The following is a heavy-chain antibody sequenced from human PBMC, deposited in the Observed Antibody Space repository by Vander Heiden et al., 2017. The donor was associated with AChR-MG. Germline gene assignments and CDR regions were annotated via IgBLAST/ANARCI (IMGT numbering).Heavy chain of an antibody. D-gene: IGHD3-3*01. CDR1: EFTFASYA. V-gene: IGHV3-23*01. Sequence: EARLLESGGGFVQPGGSLRLSCADSEFTFASYAMSWVRQAPGKGLEWVSTSSRSGNSTYYADSVKGRFTISRDNSKSTLYLQMNSLRAEDTAVYYCAKGAIITIPHWFDPWGQGTLVTVSS. J-gene: IGHJ5*02. CDR2: SSRSGNST. CDR3: AKGAIITIPHWFDP.